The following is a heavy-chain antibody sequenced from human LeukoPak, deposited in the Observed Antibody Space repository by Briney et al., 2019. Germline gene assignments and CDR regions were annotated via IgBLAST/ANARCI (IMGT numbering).Heavy chain of an antibody. CDR3: AKLYSTVTTPEPV. J-gene: IGHJ6*02. V-gene: IGHV3-23*01. Sequence: GGSLRLSCAASGFTFSSYSMSWVRQALGKGLEWVSTGGSGGNTYYADSVKGRFTISRDNSKNTLYLQMDSLRAEDTAVYYCAKLYSTVTTPEPVWGQGTTVTVSS. D-gene: IGHD4-17*01. CDR2: GGSGGNT. CDR1: GFTFSSYS.